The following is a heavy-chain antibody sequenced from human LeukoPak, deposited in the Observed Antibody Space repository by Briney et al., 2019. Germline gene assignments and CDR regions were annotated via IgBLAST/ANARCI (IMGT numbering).Heavy chain of an antibody. V-gene: IGHV3-23*01. Sequence: GGSLRLSWAASGFRFSSYAVTWVRQAPEKGLEWVSTISGSGGGTYYADSVKGRFTISRDDSKNTLYLQMNSLRAEDTAVYYCVKDLGRYRNNCFDYWGQGTLVTVSS. J-gene: IGHJ4*02. D-gene: IGHD1-26*01. CDR1: GFRFSSYA. CDR2: ISGSGGGT. CDR3: VKDLGRYRNNCFDY.